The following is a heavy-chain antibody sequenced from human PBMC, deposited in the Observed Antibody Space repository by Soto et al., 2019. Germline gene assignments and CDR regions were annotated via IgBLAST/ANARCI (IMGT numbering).Heavy chain of an antibody. CDR1: GFSLSNARMG. J-gene: IGHJ6*02. Sequence: SGPTLVNPTETLTLTCTVSGFSLSNARMGVSWIRQPPGKALEWLAHIFSNDEKRYSPSLKSRLTITKDTSKNQVVLTMTNMDPVDTATYYCAQSSLYKEHGTDVWGQGTTVTVSS. CDR2: IFSNDEK. D-gene: IGHD6-13*01. V-gene: IGHV2-26*01. CDR3: AQSSLYKEHGTDV.